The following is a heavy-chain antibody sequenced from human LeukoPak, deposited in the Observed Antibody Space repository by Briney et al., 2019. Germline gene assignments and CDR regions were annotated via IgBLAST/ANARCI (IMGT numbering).Heavy chain of an antibody. CDR3: ARHLDSSQIEFDY. CDR1: GGCISSYY. J-gene: IGHJ4*02. D-gene: IGHD2-15*01. V-gene: IGHV4-4*09. CDR2: IYTSGST. Sequence: SETLSLTCTVSGGCISSYYWSWIRQPPGKGLEWIGYIYTSGSTNYNPSLKSRVTISVDTSKNQFSLKLSSVTAADTAVYYCARHLDSSQIEFDYWGQGTLVTVSS.